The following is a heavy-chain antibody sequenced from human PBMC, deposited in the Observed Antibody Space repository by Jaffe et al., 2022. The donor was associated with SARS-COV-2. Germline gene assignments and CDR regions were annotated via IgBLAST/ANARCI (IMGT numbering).Heavy chain of an antibody. V-gene: IGHV4-39*01. CDR2: IYYSGST. CDR1: GGSISSSSYY. J-gene: IGHJ6*03. Sequence: QLQLQESGPGLVKPSETLSLTCTVSGGSISSSSYYWGWIRQPPGKGLEWIGSIYYSGSTYYNPSLKSRVTISVDTSKNQFSLKLSSVTAADTAVYYCARVIRGGYYMDVWGKGTTVTVSS. CDR3: ARVIRGGYYMDV. D-gene: IGHD3-10*01.